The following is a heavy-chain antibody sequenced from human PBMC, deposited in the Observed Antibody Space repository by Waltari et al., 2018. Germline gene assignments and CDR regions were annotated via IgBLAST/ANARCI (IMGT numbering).Heavy chain of an antibody. Sequence: EVQLVESGGGLIQPGGSLRLSCAAAGFSVSYHYMTWVRQGPGKGLEWVSGIYGDGGTFYADSVKGRFTISRDDSKNTLYLQMNSLRVEDTAVYYCARDNGDSSVDSWGQGALVTVSS. CDR2: IYGDGGT. CDR3: ARDNGDSSVDS. D-gene: IGHD3-22*01. CDR1: GFSVSYHY. J-gene: IGHJ5*01. V-gene: IGHV3-53*01.